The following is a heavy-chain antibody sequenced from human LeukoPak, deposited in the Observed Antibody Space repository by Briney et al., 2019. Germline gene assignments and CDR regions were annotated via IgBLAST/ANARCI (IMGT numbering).Heavy chain of an antibody. CDR1: GFTFEDDG. D-gene: IGHD3-16*01. CDR3: AKLGGQELHNYYVAV. Sequence: GGSLRLSCAASGFTFEDDGMSWVRQAPGKGLEWVSGIIDSGESTYYANFAKGRFTISRDNSNNTLYLQMNSLRAEDTAVYYCAKLGGQELHNYYVAVCGKGTTVAVSS. J-gene: IGHJ6*03. CDR2: IIDSGEST. V-gene: IGHV3-23*01.